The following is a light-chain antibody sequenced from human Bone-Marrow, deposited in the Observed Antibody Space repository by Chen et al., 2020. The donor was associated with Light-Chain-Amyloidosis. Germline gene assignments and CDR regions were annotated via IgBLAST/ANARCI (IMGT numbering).Light chain of an antibody. J-gene: IGLJ3*02. CDR2: GTT. V-gene: IGLV1-40*01. CDR1: SSNIGANYD. CDR3: QSYDRSLSGSV. Sequence: QSVLTQTPSVSGAPGQRLTISCTGSSSNIGANYDVHWYQQLPGTAPKLLIFGTTNRPSGVPDRFSGSKSGTSASLAITGLQAEDEADYYCQSYDRSLSGSVFGGGTKLTVL.